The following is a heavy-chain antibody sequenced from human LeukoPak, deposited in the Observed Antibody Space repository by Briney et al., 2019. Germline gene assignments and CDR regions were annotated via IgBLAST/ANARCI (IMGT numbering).Heavy chain of an antibody. J-gene: IGHJ3*02. CDR1: GFTFTSFW. D-gene: IGHD5-18*01. V-gene: IGHV3-7*01. Sequence: GGSLRLSCAASGFTFTSFWMSWVRQAPGKGLQWVANIKEDGSERYYVDSVEGRFTISRDNAKNSLYLQMNSLRAEDTAVYYCARRGGGYSYRPTNDAFDIWGQGTMVTVSS. CDR2: IKEDGSER. CDR3: ARRGGGYSYRPTNDAFDI.